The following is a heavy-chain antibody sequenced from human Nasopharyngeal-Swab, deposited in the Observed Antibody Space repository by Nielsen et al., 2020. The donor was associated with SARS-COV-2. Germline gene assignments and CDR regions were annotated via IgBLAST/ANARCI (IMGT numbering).Heavy chain of an antibody. Sequence: ASVQVSCKDSGYTLTELSMHWVRQAPGKGLEWMGGFDPEDGETIYAQKFQGRVTMTEDTSTETAYMELSSLRSEDTAVYYCATGPAVGATPWFDPWGQGTLVTVSS. J-gene: IGHJ5*02. CDR1: GYTLTELS. V-gene: IGHV1-24*01. CDR3: ATGPAVGATPWFDP. CDR2: FDPEDGET. D-gene: IGHD1-26*01.